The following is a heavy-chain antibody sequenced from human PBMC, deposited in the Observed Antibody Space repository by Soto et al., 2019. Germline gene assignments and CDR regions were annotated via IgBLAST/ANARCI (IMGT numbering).Heavy chain of an antibody. J-gene: IGHJ3*02. Sequence: QVQLVESGGGVVQHGMSLRLSCAASGFSFGAYTMHWVRQPPGKGLEWVAAISYDGNSEEYTDPVKGRFTASRDNFKNTVSLQMNGLKSQDTAVYYCARAGYSGRSDGFDIWGQGTMVTVSS. CDR2: ISYDGNSE. D-gene: IGHD1-26*01. V-gene: IGHV3-30-3*01. CDR3: ARAGYSGRSDGFDI. CDR1: GFSFGAYT.